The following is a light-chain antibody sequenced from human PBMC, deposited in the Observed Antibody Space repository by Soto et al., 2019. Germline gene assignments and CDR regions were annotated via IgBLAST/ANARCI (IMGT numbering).Light chain of an antibody. J-gene: IGKJ5*01. CDR2: DAS. Sequence: EIVLTQSPATLSLSPGERATLSCRASQSVSSYLAWYQQKPRQAPRLLIYDASNRSTGISARFSGSGSGTDFTLTISSLEPEVFAVYYCQQRSKWPPEVTFGQGTRLEIK. CDR1: QSVSSY. V-gene: IGKV3-11*01. CDR3: QQRSKWPPEVT.